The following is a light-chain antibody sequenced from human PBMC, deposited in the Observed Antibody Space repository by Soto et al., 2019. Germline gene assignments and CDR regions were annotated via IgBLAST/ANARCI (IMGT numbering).Light chain of an antibody. CDR3: RQSYNMPRT. J-gene: IGKJ1*01. CDR1: QSISFY. V-gene: IGKV1-39*01. Sequence: DIQMTQSPSSLSASVGDRVTISCRASQSISFYLNWYRQKPGKAPKLLIYTASNVQSGVPSRISGSGSGTDFTLTISSLQPEDFETYYCRQSYNMPRTFGQGTTVDIK. CDR2: TAS.